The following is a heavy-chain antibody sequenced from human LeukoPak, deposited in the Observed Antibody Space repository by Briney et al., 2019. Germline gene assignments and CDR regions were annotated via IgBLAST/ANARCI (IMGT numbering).Heavy chain of an antibody. D-gene: IGHD1-26*01. V-gene: IGHV1-2*02. Sequence: ASVTVSCKASGYTFTGYYMHWVRQAPGQGLEWMGWINPNSGGTNYAQKFQGRVTMTRDTSISTAYMGLSRLRSDDTAVYYRARDVGGNWFDPWGQGTLVTVSS. CDR1: GYTFTGYY. J-gene: IGHJ5*02. CDR3: ARDVGGNWFDP. CDR2: INPNSGGT.